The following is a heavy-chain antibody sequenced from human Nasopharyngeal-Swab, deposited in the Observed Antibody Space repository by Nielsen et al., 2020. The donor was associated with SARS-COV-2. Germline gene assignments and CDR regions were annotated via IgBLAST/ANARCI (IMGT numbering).Heavy chain of an antibody. V-gene: IGHV3-7*03. J-gene: IGHJ6*02. CDR2: IKQDGSEK. CDR3: ARYSYYYGMDV. Sequence: GGSLRLSCAASGFTFSSYAMSWVRQAPGKGLEWVANIKQDGSEKYYVDSVKGRFTISRDNAKNSLYLQMNSLRAEDTAVYYCARYSYYYGMDVWGQGTTVTVSS. CDR1: GFTFSSYA.